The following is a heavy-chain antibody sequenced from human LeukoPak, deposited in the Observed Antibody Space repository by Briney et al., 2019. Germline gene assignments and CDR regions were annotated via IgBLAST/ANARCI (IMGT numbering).Heavy chain of an antibody. Sequence: SETLSLTCTVSGGSISSGSYYWSWIRQPAGKGLEWIGRIYTSGSTNYNPSLKSRVTISVDTSKNQFSLKLSSVTAADTALYYCARFTFGGVIVPSWGQGTLVTVSS. D-gene: IGHD3-16*02. CDR3: ARFTFGGVIVPS. J-gene: IGHJ4*02. V-gene: IGHV4-61*02. CDR2: IYTSGST. CDR1: GGSISSGSYY.